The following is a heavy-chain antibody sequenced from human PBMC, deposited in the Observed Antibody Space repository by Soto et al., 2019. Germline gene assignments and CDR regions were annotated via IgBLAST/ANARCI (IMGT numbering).Heavy chain of an antibody. CDR3: ARGGYYDSSGYSNWFDP. CDR1: GGTFSSYA. J-gene: IGHJ5*02. D-gene: IGHD3-22*01. Sequence: GASVKVSCKASGGTFSSYAISWVRQAPGQGLEWMGGIIPIFGTANYAQKFQGRVTITADESTSTAYMELSSLRSDDTAVYYCARGGYYDSSGYSNWFDPWGQGALVTVSS. CDR2: IIPIFGTA. V-gene: IGHV1-69*13.